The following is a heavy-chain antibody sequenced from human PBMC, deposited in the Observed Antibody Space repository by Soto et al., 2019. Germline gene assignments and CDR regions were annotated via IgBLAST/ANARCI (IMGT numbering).Heavy chain of an antibody. CDR1: GFTFSSYS. CDR2: ISGSGQTT. V-gene: IGHV3-23*01. CDR3: AKSRGDSWTTYFFDY. Sequence: EVQLLESGGGSVQPGGSLILSCAASGFTFSSYSLSWLRQAPGKGLEWVSGISGSGQTTHYRDSVKCRFTISRDNFRNTLYLQVNSLRADDTAVYFCAKSRGDSWTTYFFDYWGQGALVTVSS. J-gene: IGHJ4*02. D-gene: IGHD4-4*01.